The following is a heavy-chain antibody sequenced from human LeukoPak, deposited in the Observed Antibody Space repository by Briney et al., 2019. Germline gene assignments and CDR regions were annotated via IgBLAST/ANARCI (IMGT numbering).Heavy chain of an antibody. D-gene: IGHD1-26*01. CDR1: GFPFSTYG. V-gene: IGHV3-33*01. CDR3: ARAVGPFDY. CDR2: IWYDGSNK. Sequence: GGSLRLSCVASGFPFSTYGMHWVRQAPGRGLEWVAVIWYDGSNKYYADSMKGRFTISRDSSKNTLYLQMNSLRAEDTAVYYCARAVGPFDYWGQGTLVTVSS. J-gene: IGHJ4*02.